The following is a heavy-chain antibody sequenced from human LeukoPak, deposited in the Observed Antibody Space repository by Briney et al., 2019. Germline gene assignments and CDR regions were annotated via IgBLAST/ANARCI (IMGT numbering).Heavy chain of an antibody. V-gene: IGHV3-23*01. CDR2: ICGGGGST. D-gene: IGHD4-23*01. CDR3: VKCYVMDYGGCMYYFDY. CDR1: GFTFSIYS. J-gene: IGHJ4*02. Sequence: GGSLRLSCAASGFTFSIYSMGWVRHAPGRGLEWVSVICGGGGSTYYADSVKGRFTLSRDNSKNTLYLQMNSLRAEDAAGYYCVKCYVMDYGGCMYYFDYWGEGTLVSVSS.